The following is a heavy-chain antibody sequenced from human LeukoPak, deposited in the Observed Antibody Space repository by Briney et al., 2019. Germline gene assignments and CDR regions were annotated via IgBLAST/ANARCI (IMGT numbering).Heavy chain of an antibody. CDR2: IKQDGSEK. J-gene: IGHJ4*02. CDR3: ARNQLLSRYYFDY. D-gene: IGHD2-2*01. Sequence: GESLRLSCAASGFTFSNYWMSWVRQAPGKGLEWVANIKQDGSEKFYVDSVKGRFTISRDNAKNSLYLQMNSLRAEDTAVYYCARNQLLSRYYFDYWGQGTLVTVSS. V-gene: IGHV3-7*01. CDR1: GFTFSNYW.